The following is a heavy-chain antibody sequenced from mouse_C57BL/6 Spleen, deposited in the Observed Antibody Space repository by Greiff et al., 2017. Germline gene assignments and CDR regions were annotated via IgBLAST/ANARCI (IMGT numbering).Heavy chain of an antibody. J-gene: IGHJ1*03. Sequence: VQVVESGPGLVQPSQSLSITCTVSGFSLTSYGVHWVRQPPGKGLEWLGVIWSGGSTDYNAAFISRLSISKDNSKSQVFFKMNSLQADDTAIYYCAKNENPYYGSSPLDVWGTGTTVTVSS. CDR2: IWSGGST. V-gene: IGHV2-4*01. CDR3: AKNENPYYGSSPLDV. D-gene: IGHD1-1*01. CDR1: GFSLTSYG.